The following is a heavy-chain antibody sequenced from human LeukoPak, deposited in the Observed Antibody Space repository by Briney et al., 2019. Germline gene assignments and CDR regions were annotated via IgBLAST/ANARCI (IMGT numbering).Heavy chain of an antibody. CDR2: MSPNSGNT. V-gene: IGHV1-8*01. CDR3: ARFGSGSYVFYYYYGMDV. D-gene: IGHD3-10*01. CDR1: GYTFTSYD. Sequence: GASVKVSCKASGYTFTSYDISWVRQATGQGLEWMGWMSPNSGNTGYAQKFQGRVTMTRNTSISTAYMELSSLRSDDTAVYYCARFGSGSYVFYYYYGMDVWGQGTTVTVSS. J-gene: IGHJ6*02.